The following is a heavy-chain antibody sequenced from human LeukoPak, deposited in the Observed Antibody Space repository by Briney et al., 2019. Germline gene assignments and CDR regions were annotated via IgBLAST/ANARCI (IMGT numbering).Heavy chain of an antibody. D-gene: IGHD3-22*01. Sequence: SETLSLTCTVSGGXISSYFCSWIRQPPGMGLEWIGYVYYSGSPNYNPSLKSRVTISVDTSKNQFSLRLRSVTAADTAVYYCARVFDDYYDSSADPPLWFDPWGQGTLVTVSS. CDR2: VYYSGSP. J-gene: IGHJ5*02. V-gene: IGHV4-59*01. CDR1: GGXISSYF. CDR3: ARVFDDYYDSSADPPLWFDP.